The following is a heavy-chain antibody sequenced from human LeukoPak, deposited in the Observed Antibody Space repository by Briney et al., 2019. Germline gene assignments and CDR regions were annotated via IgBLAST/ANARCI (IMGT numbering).Heavy chain of an antibody. CDR2: IYYSGST. CDR1: GGSISSYY. D-gene: IGHD2-2*01. J-gene: IGHJ5*02. CDR3: ARGIVVVPAAIPYWFDP. V-gene: IGHV4-59*01. Sequence: PSETLSLTCTVSGGSISSYYWSWIRQPPGKGLGWIGYIYYSGSTNYNPSLKSRVTISVDTSKNQFSLKLSSVTAADTAVYYCARGIVVVPAAIPYWFDPWGQGTLVTVSS.